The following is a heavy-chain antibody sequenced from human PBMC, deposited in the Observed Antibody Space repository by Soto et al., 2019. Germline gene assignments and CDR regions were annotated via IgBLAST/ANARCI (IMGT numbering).Heavy chain of an antibody. Sequence: GESLKISCKVSGYSFTSYWIGWVRQMPGKGLEWMGIIYPSDSDNRYSPSFQGQVTISADKSISTAYLQWSSLKASDTAMYYCARQSGTYCGGDCYYYYYGMDVWGQGTTVTVSS. CDR2: IYPSDSDN. D-gene: IGHD2-21*02. CDR1: GYSFTSYW. V-gene: IGHV5-51*01. J-gene: IGHJ6*02. CDR3: ARQSGTYCGGDCYYYYYGMDV.